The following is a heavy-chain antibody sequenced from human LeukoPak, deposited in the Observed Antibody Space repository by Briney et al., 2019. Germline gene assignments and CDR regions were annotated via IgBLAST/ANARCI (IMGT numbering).Heavy chain of an antibody. CDR3: ARSQRIVVVPAAIVDYYYYMDV. D-gene: IGHD2-2*01. V-gene: IGHV4-4*07. CDR1: GGSISSYY. CDR2: IYTSGST. J-gene: IGHJ6*03. Sequence: PSETLSLTCTVPGGSISSYYWSWIRQPAGKGLEWIGRIYTSGSTNYNPSLKSRITMSVDTSKNQFSLKLSSVTAADTAVHYCARSQRIVVVPAAIVDYYYYMDVWGKGTTVTVSS.